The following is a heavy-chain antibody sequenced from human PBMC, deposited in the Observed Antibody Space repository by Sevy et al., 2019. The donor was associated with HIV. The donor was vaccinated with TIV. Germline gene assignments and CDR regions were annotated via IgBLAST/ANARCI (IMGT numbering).Heavy chain of an antibody. CDR3: AGDHGAAFGGVIVPDY. V-gene: IGHV3-30-3*01. D-gene: IGHD3-16*02. Sequence: GGSLRLSCAASGFTFSSYAMHWVRQAPGKGLEWVAVISYDGSNKYYADSVKGRFTISRDNSKNTLYLQMNSLRAEDTAVDYWAGDHGAAFGGVIVPDYWGQGTLVTVSS. CDR1: GFTFSSYA. CDR2: ISYDGSNK. J-gene: IGHJ4*02.